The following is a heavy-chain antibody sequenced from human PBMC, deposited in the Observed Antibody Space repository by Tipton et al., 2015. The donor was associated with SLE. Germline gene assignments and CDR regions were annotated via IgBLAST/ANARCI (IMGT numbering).Heavy chain of an antibody. V-gene: IGHV3-48*01. CDR3: ARDRYDSSGYYFGY. CDR2: ISSSSSTI. CDR1: GFTFSSYS. D-gene: IGHD3-22*01. J-gene: IGHJ4*02. Sequence: SLRLSCAASGFTFSSYSVNWVRQAPGKGLEWVSYISSSSSTIYYADSVKGRFTISRDNAKNSLYLQMNSLRAEDTAVYYCARDRYDSSGYYFGYWGQGTLVTVSS.